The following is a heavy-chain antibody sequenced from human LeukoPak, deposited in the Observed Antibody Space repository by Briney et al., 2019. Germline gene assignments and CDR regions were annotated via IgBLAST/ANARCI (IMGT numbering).Heavy chain of an antibody. V-gene: IGHV4-34*01. CDR3: ASAERYCSGGSCYSLDY. D-gene: IGHD2-15*01. CDR1: GGSFSGYY. J-gene: IGHJ4*02. Sequence: PSETLSLTCAVYGGSFSGYYRSWIRQPPGKGLEWIGEINHSGSTNSTPSLKSRVTISVETSKNQFSLKLSSVTAADTAVYYCASAERYCSGGSCYSLDYWGQGTLVTVSS. CDR2: INHSGST.